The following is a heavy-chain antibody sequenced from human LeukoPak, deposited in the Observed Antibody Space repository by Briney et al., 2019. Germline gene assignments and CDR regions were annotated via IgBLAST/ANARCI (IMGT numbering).Heavy chain of an antibody. CDR1: SASISDYC. CDR2: IYSSGST. CDR3: ARHLSRAFDI. Sequence: SETLSLTCTISSASISDYCWSWIRQSPGKGLEWIGYIYSSGSTNYNPSPNSRVTISVDTSKKHFSLKLTSVTAADTAVYYCARHLSRAFDIWGQGTMVTVSS. J-gene: IGHJ3*02. V-gene: IGHV4-59*01. D-gene: IGHD3-3*02.